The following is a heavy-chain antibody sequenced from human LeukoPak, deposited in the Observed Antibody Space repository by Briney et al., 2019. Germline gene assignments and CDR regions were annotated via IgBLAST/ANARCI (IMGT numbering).Heavy chain of an antibody. CDR2: IYSRGST. CDR1: GGSISSGSQY. Sequence: SETLSLTCTVSGGSISSGSQYWSWIRQPAGKGLEWIGRIYSRGSTNSNPSLKSRVTISLDTSKNQFSLKLTSVTAADTAVYYCARDRTVVTPHLYYYMTSGAKGPRSPSP. D-gene: IGHD4-23*01. V-gene: IGHV4-61*02. J-gene: IGHJ6*03. CDR3: ARDRTVVTPHLYYYMTS.